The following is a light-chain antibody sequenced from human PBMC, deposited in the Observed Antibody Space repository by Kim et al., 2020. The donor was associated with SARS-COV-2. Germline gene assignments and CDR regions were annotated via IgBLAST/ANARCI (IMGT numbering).Light chain of an antibody. CDR3: QQYGSS. Sequence: DIVLTQSPGTLPLSPGDRATLSCRASQSVSSGYLAWYQHKRGQAPMLLIYGASSRAPGIPDRFSGSGSGTDFTLTITGLEPEDFAVYYCQQYGSSFGQGTRLEIK. J-gene: IGKJ5*01. CDR1: QSVSSGY. CDR2: GAS. V-gene: IGKV3-20*01.